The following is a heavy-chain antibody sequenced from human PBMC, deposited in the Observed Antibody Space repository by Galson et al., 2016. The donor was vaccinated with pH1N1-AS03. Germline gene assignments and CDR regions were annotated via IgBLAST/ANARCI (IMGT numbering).Heavy chain of an antibody. CDR3: ARGYSGSYFHWFDP. CDR2: IDWADDK. J-gene: IGHJ5*02. CDR1: GFSLTTSGMC. D-gene: IGHD1-26*01. V-gene: IGHV2-70*11. Sequence: PALVKPTQTLTVTCTFSGFSLTTSGMCVSWIRQPPGKALEWLARIDWADDKYYTTSLKTRLTIAQDTSKNQVVLTMTDMDPVDTATYYCARGYSGSYFHWFDPWGQGTLVTVSS.